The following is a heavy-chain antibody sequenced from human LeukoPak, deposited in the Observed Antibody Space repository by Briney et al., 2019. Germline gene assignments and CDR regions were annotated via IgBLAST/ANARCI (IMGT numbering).Heavy chain of an antibody. CDR3: ARAKRGYSYGMFDY. V-gene: IGHV4-34*01. CDR1: GGSFSGYY. CDR2: INHSGST. D-gene: IGHD5-18*01. J-gene: IGHJ4*02. Sequence: PSETLSLTCAVYGGSFSGYYWSWIRQPPGKGLEWIGEINHSGSTNYNPSLKSRVTISVDTSKNQFSLKLSSVTAADTAVYYCARAKRGYSYGMFDYWGQGTLVTVSS.